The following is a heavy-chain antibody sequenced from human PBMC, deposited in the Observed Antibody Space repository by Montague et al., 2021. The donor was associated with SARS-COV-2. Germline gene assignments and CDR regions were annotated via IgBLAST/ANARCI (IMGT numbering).Heavy chain of an antibody. V-gene: IGHV4-31*03. J-gene: IGHJ5*02. CDR3: ARGTRSIVVLNWFDP. CDR1: GVSISSGGYY. Sequence: TLSLTCTVSGVSISSGGYYWSWIRQHPGKGLEWIGYIYYSGSTYYNPSLNSRVTISLDTSKNQFSLKLSSVTAADTAVYYCARGTRSIVVLNWFDPWGQGTLVTVSS. D-gene: IGHD3-22*01. CDR2: IYYSGST.